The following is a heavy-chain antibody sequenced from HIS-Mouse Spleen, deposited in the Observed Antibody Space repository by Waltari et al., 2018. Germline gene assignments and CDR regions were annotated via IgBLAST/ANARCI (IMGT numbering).Heavy chain of an antibody. CDR1: GFTFDDYA. Sequence: EVQLVESGGGLVQPGRSLRLTCAASGFTFDDYAMHWVRQAPGKGLEWVSGISWNSGSIGYADSVKGRFTISRDNAKNSLYLQMNSLRAEDTALYYCAKAGPHYFDYWGQGTLVTVSS. V-gene: IGHV3-9*01. CDR2: ISWNSGSI. J-gene: IGHJ4*02. CDR3: AKAGPHYFDY.